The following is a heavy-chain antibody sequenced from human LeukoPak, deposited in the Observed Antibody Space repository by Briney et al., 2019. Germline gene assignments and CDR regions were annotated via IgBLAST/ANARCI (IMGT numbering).Heavy chain of an antibody. CDR1: GGSFSGYY. CDR2: INHSGST. V-gene: IGHV4-34*01. J-gene: IGHJ5*02. D-gene: IGHD4-11*01. Sequence: PSETLSLTCAVYGGSFSGYYWSWIRQPPGKGLEWIGEINHSGSTNYNPSLKSRVTISVDTSKNQFSLQLSSVTAADTAVYYCARDDDYSNYRWFDPWGQGTLVTVSS. CDR3: ARDDDYSNYRWFDP.